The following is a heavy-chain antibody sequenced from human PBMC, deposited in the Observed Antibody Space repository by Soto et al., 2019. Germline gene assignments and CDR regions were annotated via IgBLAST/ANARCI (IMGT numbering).Heavy chain of an antibody. CDR1: VFTFSNHG. V-gene: IGHV3-30*04. Sequence: GGSLRLSCAASVFTFSNHGLHWVRQSPGKGLGWVAVISYDGINKHYADSVKGRFTISRDNSRSTLYLQMDSLRAEDTAVYYCARALGGYCSTTSCFPYYGLDVWGQGTTVTVSS. CDR2: ISYDGINK. J-gene: IGHJ6*02. D-gene: IGHD2-2*01. CDR3: ARALGGYCSTTSCFPYYGLDV.